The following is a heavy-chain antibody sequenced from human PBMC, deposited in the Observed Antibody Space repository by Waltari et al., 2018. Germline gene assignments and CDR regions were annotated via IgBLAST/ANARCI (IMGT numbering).Heavy chain of an antibody. J-gene: IGHJ4*02. Sequence: EVQLVESGGGLVQPGGSLRLSCAASGFTFSSYAMSWVRQVPGKGRGGGSAISGRGGSTYYADSVKGRFTISRDNSKNTLYLQMNSLRAEDTAVYYCAKYTSSGPYYFDYWGQGTLVTVSS. CDR3: AKYTSSGPYYFDY. CDR1: GFTFSSYA. D-gene: IGHD3-22*01. CDR2: ISGRGGST. V-gene: IGHV3-23*04.